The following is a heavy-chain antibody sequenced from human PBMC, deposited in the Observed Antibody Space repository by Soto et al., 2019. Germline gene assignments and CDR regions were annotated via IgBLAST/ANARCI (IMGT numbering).Heavy chain of an antibody. CDR3: AREDCGGDCSGYYYYGMDV. J-gene: IGHJ6*02. CDR2: IIPIFGTA. V-gene: IGHV1-69*13. CDR1: GGTFSSYA. Sequence: GASVKVSCKASGGTFSSYAISWVLQAPGQGLEWMGGIIPIFGTANYAQKFQGRVTITADESTSTAYMELSSLRSEDTAVYYCAREDCGGDCSGYYYYGMDVWGQGTTVTVSS. D-gene: IGHD2-21*02.